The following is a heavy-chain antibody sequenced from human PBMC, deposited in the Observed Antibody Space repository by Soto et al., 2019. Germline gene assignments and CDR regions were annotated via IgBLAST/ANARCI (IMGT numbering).Heavy chain of an antibody. J-gene: IGHJ4*02. CDR1: GFTFSSCS. V-gene: IGHV3-48*02. D-gene: IGHD2-8*01. CDR3: AKYCSSDVCFDY. Sequence: LRLSCASSGFTFSSCSMNWVRQAPGKGLEWVSFISGSGDTKYYADSVKGRFTISRDNAKNSLYLQMSSLRDEDTAVYYCAKYCSSDVCFDYWGQGTLVTVSS. CDR2: ISGSGDTK.